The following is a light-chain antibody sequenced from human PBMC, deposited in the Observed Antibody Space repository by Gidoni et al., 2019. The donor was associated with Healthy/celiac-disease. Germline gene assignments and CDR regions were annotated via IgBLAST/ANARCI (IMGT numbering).Light chain of an antibody. Sequence: DIQMTQSPSSLSASVGDRVTIPCRASQSIRSYLNWYQQKPGKAPKLLIYAASSLQSGVPSRFSGSGSGTDFTLTISSLQPEDFATYYCQQSYSTLIFTFXPXTKVDIK. V-gene: IGKV1-39*01. J-gene: IGKJ3*01. CDR3: QQSYSTLIFT. CDR1: QSIRSY. CDR2: AAS.